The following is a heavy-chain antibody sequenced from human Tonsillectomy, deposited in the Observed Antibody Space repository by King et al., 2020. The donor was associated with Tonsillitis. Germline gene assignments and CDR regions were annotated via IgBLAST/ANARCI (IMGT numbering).Heavy chain of an antibody. V-gene: IGHV3-20*01. D-gene: IGHD3-16*02. CDR1: GFTFDDYG. Sequence: VQLVQSGGGVVRPGGSLRLSCAASGFTFDDYGMSWVRQAPGKGLEWVSGINWNGGSTGYADSLKGRFTISRDNAKNSLYLQMNSLRAEDTALYHCARVAFGGVIGPFDYWGQGTLVTVSS. CDR2: INWNGGST. J-gene: IGHJ4*02. CDR3: ARVAFGGVIGPFDY.